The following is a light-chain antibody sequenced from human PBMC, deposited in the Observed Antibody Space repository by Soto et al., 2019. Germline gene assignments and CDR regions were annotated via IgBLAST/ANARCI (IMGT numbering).Light chain of an antibody. J-gene: IGLJ1*01. V-gene: IGLV2-8*01. CDR1: SSDVGGYNY. Sequence: SVVTQPPPASGSPGQSVTISCTGTSSDVGGYNYVPWYQQHPGKAPKLMIYDVSKRPSGVPDRFSGSKSGNTASLTVSGLQAEDEADYYCSSYAGTHIVFGTGTKVTVL. CDR2: DVS. CDR3: SSYAGTHIV.